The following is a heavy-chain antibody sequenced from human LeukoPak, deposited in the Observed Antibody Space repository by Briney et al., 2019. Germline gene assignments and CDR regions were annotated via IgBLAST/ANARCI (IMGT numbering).Heavy chain of an antibody. V-gene: IGHV3-7*01. Sequence: GGSLRLSCTASGFTFSSYGIHWVRQAPGKGLEWVANIKQDGSEKYYVDSVKGRFTISRDNAKNSLYLQMNSLRAEDTAVYYCARETYSSFDYWGQGTLVTVSS. CDR3: ARETYSSFDY. CDR1: GFTFSSYG. CDR2: IKQDGSEK. J-gene: IGHJ4*02. D-gene: IGHD6-13*01.